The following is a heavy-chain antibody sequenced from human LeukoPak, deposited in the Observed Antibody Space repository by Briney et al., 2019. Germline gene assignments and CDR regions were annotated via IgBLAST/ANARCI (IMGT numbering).Heavy chain of an antibody. J-gene: IGHJ6*03. D-gene: IGHD3-10*01. V-gene: IGHV1-69*05. CDR2: ILPVFGTA. CDR1: GGTFSSYT. CDR3: ARARGRVMRVGQATPGFYYYMDV. Sequence: WASVKVSCKASGGTFSSYTISWVRQAPGQGLEWMGGILPVFGTANYAQKFRGSVTITTGESPSTDYMELCSLTSENTAVDYCARARGRVMRVGQATPGFYYYMDVWGKGTTVTVSS.